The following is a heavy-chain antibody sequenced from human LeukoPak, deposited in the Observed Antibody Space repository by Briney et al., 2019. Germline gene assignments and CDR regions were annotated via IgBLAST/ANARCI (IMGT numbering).Heavy chain of an antibody. CDR1: GFTFSNYE. CDR2: ISSSGRMI. CDR3: AKEPDSSGYFGY. J-gene: IGHJ4*02. V-gene: IGHV3-48*03. D-gene: IGHD3-22*01. Sequence: PGGSLRLSCAASGFTFSNYEMNWVRQAPGKGLEWVSYISSSGRMIYYADSVKGRFTISRDNAKNTLYLQMNSLRADDTAVYYCAKEPDSSGYFGYWGQGTLVTVSS.